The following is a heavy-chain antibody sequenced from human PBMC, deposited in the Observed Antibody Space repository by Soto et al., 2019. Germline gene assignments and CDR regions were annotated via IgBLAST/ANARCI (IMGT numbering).Heavy chain of an antibody. J-gene: IGHJ4*02. CDR1: GDCRDSDD. CDR2: IYDSGRT. Sequence: NAALGSAVSGDCRDSDDLSWYRPPPGKGLEWIGHIYDSGRTNYSPALKSRVSMSVDTSKNLFSLKMNSVTAADTAVYYCATSTMVHTDSFHFWVPGNVVT. CDR3: ATSTMVHTDSFHF. V-gene: IGHV4-59*01. D-gene: IGHD3-10*01.